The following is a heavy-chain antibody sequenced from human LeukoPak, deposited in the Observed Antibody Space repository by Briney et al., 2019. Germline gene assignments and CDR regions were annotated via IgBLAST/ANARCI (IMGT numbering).Heavy chain of an antibody. Sequence: GGSLRLSCAASGFTFSSYSMNWVRQAPGKGLEWVSYISSSSSTIYYADSVKGRFTISRDNAKNSLYLQMNSLRAVDTAVYYCAREVLWFGELGVDYWGQGTLVTVSS. V-gene: IGHV3-48*04. CDR2: ISSSSSTI. CDR3: AREVLWFGELGVDY. J-gene: IGHJ4*02. D-gene: IGHD3-10*01. CDR1: GFTFSSYS.